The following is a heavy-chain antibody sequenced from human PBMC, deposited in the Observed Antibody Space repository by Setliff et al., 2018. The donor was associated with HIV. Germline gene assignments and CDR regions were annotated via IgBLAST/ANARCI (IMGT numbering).Heavy chain of an antibody. Sequence: EASVKVSCKASGYTSTSYAMNWVRQAPGQGLEWMGWINTNTGNPTYAQGFTGRFVFSLDTSVSTAYLQISSLKAEDTAVYYCARDWSSSPLSRDNFDYWGQGTLVTVSS. CDR3: ARDWSSSPLSRDNFDY. CDR1: GYTSTSYA. CDR2: INTNTGNP. V-gene: IGHV7-4-1*02. D-gene: IGHD6-6*01. J-gene: IGHJ4*02.